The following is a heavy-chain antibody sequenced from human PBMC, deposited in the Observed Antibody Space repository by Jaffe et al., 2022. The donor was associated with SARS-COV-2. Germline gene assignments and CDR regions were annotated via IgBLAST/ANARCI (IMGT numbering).Heavy chain of an antibody. J-gene: IGHJ5*02. D-gene: IGHD1-26*01. Sequence: QVQLVQSGAEVKKPGSSVKVSCKASGGTFSRYAMTWVRQAPGQGLEWMGGIIPVSGTPNYAQRFQDRLRITADESTTTAYMELSSLRSEDTAVYYCARGGVSGTLLGWLDPWGQGTLVTVSS. CDR2: IIPVSGTP. CDR1: GGTFSRYA. V-gene: IGHV1-69*01. CDR3: ARGGVSGTLLGWLDP.